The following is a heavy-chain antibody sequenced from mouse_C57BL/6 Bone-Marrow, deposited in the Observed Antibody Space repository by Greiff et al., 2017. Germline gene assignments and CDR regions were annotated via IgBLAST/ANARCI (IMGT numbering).Heavy chain of an antibody. CDR2: INYDGSST. D-gene: IGHD1-1*01. V-gene: IGHV5-16*01. Sequence: EVQVVESEGGLVQPGSSMKLSCTASGFTFSDYYMAWVRQVPEKGLEWVANINYDGSSTYYLDSLKSRFIISRDNAKNILYLQMRSLKSEDTATYYCARDDGSGYWYFDVWGTGTTVTVSS. J-gene: IGHJ1*03. CDR3: ARDDGSGYWYFDV. CDR1: GFTFSDYY.